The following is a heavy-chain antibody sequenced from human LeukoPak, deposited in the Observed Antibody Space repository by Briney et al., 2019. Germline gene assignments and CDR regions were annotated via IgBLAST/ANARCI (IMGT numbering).Heavy chain of an antibody. CDR3: ASGLYSGSWLEYFQH. CDR2: ISSSSSYI. J-gene: IGHJ1*01. V-gene: IGHV3-21*01. CDR1: GFTFSSYS. Sequence: GGSLRLSCAASGFTFSSYSMNWVRQAPGKGLEWVSSISSSSSYIYYADSVKGRFTISRDNAKNSLYLQMNSLRAEDTAVYYCASGLYSGSWLEYFQHWGQGTLVTVSS. D-gene: IGHD6-13*01.